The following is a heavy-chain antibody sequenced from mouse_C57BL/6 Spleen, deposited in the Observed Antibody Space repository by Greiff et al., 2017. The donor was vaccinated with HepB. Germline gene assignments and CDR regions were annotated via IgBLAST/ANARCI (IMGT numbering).Heavy chain of an antibody. D-gene: IGHD1-1*01. CDR3: ARDRGYGSRAWFAY. J-gene: IGHJ3*01. CDR2: ISYDGSN. CDR1: GYSITSGYY. V-gene: IGHV3-6*01. Sequence: EVKLVESGPGLVKPSQSLSLTCSVTGYSITSGYYWNWIRQFPGNKLEWMGYISYDGSNNYNPTLKNRISITRDTSKNQFFLKLNSVTTEDTATYYCARDRGYGSRAWFAYWGQGTLVTVSA.